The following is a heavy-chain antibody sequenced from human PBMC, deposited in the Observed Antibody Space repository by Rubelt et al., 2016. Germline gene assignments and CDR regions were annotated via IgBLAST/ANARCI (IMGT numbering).Heavy chain of an antibody. CDR1: GYTFTGYY. J-gene: IGHJ4*02. V-gene: IGHV1-2*04. D-gene: IGHD3-22*01. CDR3: AIPMGDSSGYMLDY. Sequence: EPGASVKVSCKASGYTFTGYYMHWVRQAPGQGLEWMGWINPNSGGTNYAQKFQGWVTMTRDTSISTAYMELSRLRSDDTAVYYCAIPMGDSSGYMLDYWGQGTLVTVSS. CDR2: INPNSGGT.